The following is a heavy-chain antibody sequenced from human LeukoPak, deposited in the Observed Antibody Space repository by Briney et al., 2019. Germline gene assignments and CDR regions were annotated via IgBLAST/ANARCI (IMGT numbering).Heavy chain of an antibody. CDR2: IIPIFGTA. Sequence: ASVKVSCKASGGTFSSYAISWVRQAPGQGLEWMGGIIPIFGTANYAQKLQGRVTITADESTSTAYMELSSLRSEDTAVYYCARRAPGYDTILEGAFDIWGQGTMVTVSS. CDR3: ARRAPGYDTILEGAFDI. CDR1: GGTFSSYA. V-gene: IGHV1-69*01. J-gene: IGHJ3*02. D-gene: IGHD3-22*01.